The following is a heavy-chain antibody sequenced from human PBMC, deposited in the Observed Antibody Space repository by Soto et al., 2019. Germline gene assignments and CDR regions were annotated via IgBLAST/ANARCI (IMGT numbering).Heavy chain of an antibody. CDR3: AGPWYYYDSSGYHEAFDI. CDR2: IIPIFGTA. D-gene: IGHD3-22*01. Sequence: QFQLVQSGAEEKKPGSSVKVSCKASGGTFSSYAISWVRQAPGQGLEWRGGIIPIFGTANSAQRFQARDTITADESTSTAYMELSSLRCEDTVVYYCAGPWYYYDSSGYHEAFDIWGQGTMVTVSS. J-gene: IGHJ3*02. CDR1: GGTFSSYA. V-gene: IGHV1-69*12.